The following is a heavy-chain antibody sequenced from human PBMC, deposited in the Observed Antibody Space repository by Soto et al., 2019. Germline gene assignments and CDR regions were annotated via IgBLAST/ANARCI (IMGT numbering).Heavy chain of an antibody. Sequence: GGSLRLSCAASGFTFSSYAMSWVRQTPGKGLEWVSAISGSGGSTYYADSVKGRFTISRDNSKNTLYLQMNSLRAEDTAVYYCAKMSAMIVVVITNYYFDSWGQGTLVTVSS. CDR1: GFTFSSYA. J-gene: IGHJ4*02. D-gene: IGHD3-22*01. CDR2: ISGSGGST. V-gene: IGHV3-23*01. CDR3: AKMSAMIVVVITNYYFDS.